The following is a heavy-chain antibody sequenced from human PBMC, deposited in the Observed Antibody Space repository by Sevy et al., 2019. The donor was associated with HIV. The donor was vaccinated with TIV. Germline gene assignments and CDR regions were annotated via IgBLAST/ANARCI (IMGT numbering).Heavy chain of an antibody. CDR2: IHNSGDTT. CDR3: VKGGSIAAAGNDAFDI. D-gene: IGHD6-13*01. J-gene: IGHJ3*02. V-gene: IGHV3-23*05. Sequence: GGSLRLSCAASGFTFSNYGMNWVRQAPGKGLEWVSVIHNSGDTTYYADSVKGRFTISRDNSENTLFLQMNSLRADDTAVYFCVKGGSIAAAGNDAFDIWGQGKMVTVSS. CDR1: GFTFSNYG.